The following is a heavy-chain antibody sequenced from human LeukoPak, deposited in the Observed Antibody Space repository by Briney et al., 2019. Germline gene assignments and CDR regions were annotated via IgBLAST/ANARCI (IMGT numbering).Heavy chain of an antibody. CDR1: GGSFSGYY. Sequence: PSETLSLTCAVYGGSFSGYYWSWIRQPPGKGLEWIGEITHSGSTNYNPSLKSRVTISVDTSKNQFSLKLSSVTAADTAVYYCARAGDCSSTSCNSWFDPWGQGTLVTVSS. J-gene: IGHJ5*02. CDR2: ITHSGST. V-gene: IGHV4-34*01. CDR3: ARAGDCSSTSCNSWFDP. D-gene: IGHD2-2*01.